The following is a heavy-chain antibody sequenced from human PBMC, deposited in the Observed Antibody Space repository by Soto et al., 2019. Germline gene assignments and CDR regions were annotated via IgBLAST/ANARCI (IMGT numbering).Heavy chain of an antibody. CDR2: ISAYNGNT. CDR1: GYTFTSYG. J-gene: IGHJ6*02. Sequence: ASVKVSCKASGYTFTSYGISWVRQAPGQGLEWMGWISAYNGNTNYAQKLQGRVTMTTDTSTSTAYMELRSLRSDDTAVYYCARDKGYDFWSGYQVYYYYYGMDVCGHGTTVTVSS. CDR3: ARDKGYDFWSGYQVYYYYYGMDV. V-gene: IGHV1-18*04. D-gene: IGHD3-3*01.